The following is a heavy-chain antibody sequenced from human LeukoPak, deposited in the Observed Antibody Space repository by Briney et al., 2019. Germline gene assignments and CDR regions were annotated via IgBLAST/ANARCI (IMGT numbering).Heavy chain of an antibody. CDR3: ARDSPGYLAYDS. CDR1: GFTFSNYW. CDR2: IKQGGSEK. J-gene: IGHJ4*02. V-gene: IGHV3-7*04. Sequence: GGPLRLSCAASGFTFSNYWMTWVRQAPGKGLEWVANIKQGGSEKYYVDSVKGRFTVSRDNATDSLYLQMNSLRAEDTAVYYCARDSPGYLAYDSWGQGTLVTVSS. D-gene: IGHD1-1*01.